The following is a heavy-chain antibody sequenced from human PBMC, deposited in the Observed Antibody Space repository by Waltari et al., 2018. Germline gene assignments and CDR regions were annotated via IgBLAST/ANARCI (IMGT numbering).Heavy chain of an antibody. D-gene: IGHD1-26*01. CDR2: IDSGGST. CDR3: ARDWKWEQGFDI. J-gene: IGHJ3*02. Sequence: VQLVEPGGGLIQPGASLRLSCAPSGSPASSNYISGVRQAPGKGLEWVSVIDSGGSTYYADSVKGRFTISRDNSKNTLYLQMNSLRAEDTAVYYCARDWKWEQGFDIWGQGTMVTVTS. CDR1: GSPASSNY. V-gene: IGHV3-53*01.